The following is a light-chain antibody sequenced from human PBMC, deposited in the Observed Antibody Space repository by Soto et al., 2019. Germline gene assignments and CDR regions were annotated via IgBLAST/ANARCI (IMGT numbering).Light chain of an antibody. Sequence: QSALTQPASVSGSPGQSITISCTGTSSDVGGYNYVSWYQQHPGKAPKLMIYEVSNRPSGVSNRFSGSKSGNTPSLTISGLQAEDEADYYCSSYTSSSTYVVFGGGTKVTVL. CDR2: EVS. J-gene: IGLJ2*01. CDR1: SSDVGGYNY. V-gene: IGLV2-14*01. CDR3: SSYTSSSTYVV.